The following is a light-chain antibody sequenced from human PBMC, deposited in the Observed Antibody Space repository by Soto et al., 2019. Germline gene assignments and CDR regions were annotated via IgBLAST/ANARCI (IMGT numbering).Light chain of an antibody. CDR3: QQRNSWPPTFT. J-gene: IGKJ5*01. Sequence: EIVLTQSPATLSLSPGERATLSCRASQSVGSFLAWYQQKPGQAPRLLIYDTSIRATGIPARFSGSGSGTDFTLTISSLAPEDFAVYYCQQRNSWPPTFTFGQWTRLEIK. V-gene: IGKV3-11*01. CDR2: DTS. CDR1: QSVGSF.